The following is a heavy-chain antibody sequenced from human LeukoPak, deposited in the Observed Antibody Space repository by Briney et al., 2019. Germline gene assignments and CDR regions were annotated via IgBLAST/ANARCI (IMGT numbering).Heavy chain of an antibody. V-gene: IGHV3-49*03. Sequence: GGSLRLSCTASGFTFGDYAMGWFRQAPGKGLEWVGFIRSKAYGGTTEYAASVKGRFTISRDDSKSIAYLQMNSLKTEDTPVYYCTRVGVFGVVIESNSFDYWGQGTLVTVSS. CDR1: GFTFGDYA. J-gene: IGHJ4*02. CDR2: IRSKAYGGTT. D-gene: IGHD3-3*01. CDR3: TRVGVFGVVIESNSFDY.